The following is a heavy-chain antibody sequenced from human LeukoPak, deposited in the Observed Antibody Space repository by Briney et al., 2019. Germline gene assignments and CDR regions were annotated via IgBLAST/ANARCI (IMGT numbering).Heavy chain of an antibody. CDR1: GFTFISYP. J-gene: IGHJ4*02. CDR2: ITTTSSTI. D-gene: IGHD3-10*01. CDR3: ARDRAGGSGIMAYDC. V-gene: IGHV3-48*04. Sequence: QSGGSLRLSCAASGFTFISYPMIWVRQTPGKGLEWLSYITTTSSTIYYADSVKGRFTISRDNAKSSLYLQMNSLRAEDTAVYYCARDRAGGSGIMAYDCWGQGTLVTVSS.